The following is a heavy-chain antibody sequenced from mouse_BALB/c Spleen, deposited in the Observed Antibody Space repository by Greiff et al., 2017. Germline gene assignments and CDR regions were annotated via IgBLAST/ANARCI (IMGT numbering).Heavy chain of an antibody. CDR3: ARAGGNYYFDY. J-gene: IGHJ2*01. Sequence: QVQLQQPGAELVMPGASVKMSCKASGYTFTDYWMHWVKQRPGQGLEWIGAIDTSDSYTSYNQKFKGKATLTVDESSSTAYMQLSSLTSEDSAVYYCARAGGNYYFDYWGQGTTLTVSS. D-gene: IGHD2-1*01. V-gene: IGHV1-69*01. CDR1: GYTFTDYW. CDR2: IDTSDSYT.